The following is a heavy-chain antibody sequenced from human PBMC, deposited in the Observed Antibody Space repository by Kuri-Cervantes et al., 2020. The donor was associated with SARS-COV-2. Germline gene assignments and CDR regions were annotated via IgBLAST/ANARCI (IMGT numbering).Heavy chain of an antibody. CDR2: ISSSSSTI. Sequence: GESLKISCAASGFTFSSYSMNWVRQAPGKGLEWVSYISSSSSTIYYADSVKGRFTISRDNAKNSLYLQMNSLRAEDTAVYYCARDLGWDLLGIAAGKYGMDVWGQGTTVTVSS. CDR1: GFTFSSYS. CDR3: ARDLGWDLLGIAAGKYGMDV. V-gene: IGHV3-48*01. D-gene: IGHD6-25*01. J-gene: IGHJ6*02.